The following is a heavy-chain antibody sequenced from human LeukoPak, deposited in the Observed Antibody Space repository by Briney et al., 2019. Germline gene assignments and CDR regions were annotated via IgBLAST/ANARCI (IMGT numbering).Heavy chain of an antibody. D-gene: IGHD6-19*01. V-gene: IGHV3-9*03. CDR3: AKDFTKRYSGGCLDY. CDR2: ISWNSGSI. J-gene: IGHJ4*02. Sequence: GGSLRLSCAASGFTFDDYAMHWVRQAPGKGLEWVSGISWNSGSIGYADSVKGRFTISRDNAKNSLYLQMNSLRAEDMALYYCAKDFTKRYSGGCLDYWGQETLVTVSS. CDR1: GFTFDDYA.